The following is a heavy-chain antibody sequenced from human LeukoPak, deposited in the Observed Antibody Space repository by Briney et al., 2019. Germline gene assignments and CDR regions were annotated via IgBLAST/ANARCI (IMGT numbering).Heavy chain of an antibody. CDR2: ISAYNGNT. CDR3: ARDGCSSTSCFFDY. Sequence: VASVKVSCKASGYTFTSYGINWVRQAPGQGLEWMGWISAYNGNTNYAQKLQGRVTMTTDTSTSTAYMELRSLRSDDTAVYYCARDGCSSTSCFFDYWGQGTLVTVSS. V-gene: IGHV1-18*01. D-gene: IGHD2-2*01. CDR1: GYTFTSYG. J-gene: IGHJ4*02.